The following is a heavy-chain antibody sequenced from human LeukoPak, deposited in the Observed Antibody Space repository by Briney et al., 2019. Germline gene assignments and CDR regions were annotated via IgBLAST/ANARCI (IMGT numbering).Heavy chain of an antibody. V-gene: IGHV3-48*03. J-gene: IGHJ4*02. Sequence: GGSLRLSCAASGFTVSSYEINWVRQAPGKGLEWVSYVSSSGSTIYYADSVKGRFSISRDNAKNSLYLLMNSLRAEDTAVYYCARGAAYYYNTGGYYYFDYWGQGTLVTVSS. CDR3: ARGAAYYYNTGGYYYFDY. CDR1: GFTVSSYE. CDR2: VSSSGSTI. D-gene: IGHD3-22*01.